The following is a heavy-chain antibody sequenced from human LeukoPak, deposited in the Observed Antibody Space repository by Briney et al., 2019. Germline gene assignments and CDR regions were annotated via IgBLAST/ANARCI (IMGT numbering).Heavy chain of an antibody. CDR1: GGSISSGSYY. Sequence: SETLSLTCTVSGGSISSGSYYWSWIRQPAGKGLEWIGRIYTSGSTNYNPSLKSRVTISVDTSKNQFSLKLSSVTAADTAVYYCAREVRGDIVVVPAAPLLINWFDPWGQGTLVTVSS. V-gene: IGHV4-61*02. D-gene: IGHD2-2*01. CDR2: IYTSGST. CDR3: AREVRGDIVVVPAAPLLINWFDP. J-gene: IGHJ5*02.